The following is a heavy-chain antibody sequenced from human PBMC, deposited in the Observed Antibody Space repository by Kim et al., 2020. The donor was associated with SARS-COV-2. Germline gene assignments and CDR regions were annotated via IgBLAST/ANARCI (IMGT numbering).Heavy chain of an antibody. Sequence: DSVKGRFTISRDNSKNTLYLQMNSLRAEDTAVYYCARDGSPSIAAAILDYWGQGTLVTVSS. J-gene: IGHJ4*02. CDR3: ARDGSPSIAAAILDY. D-gene: IGHD6-13*01. V-gene: IGHV3-30*01.